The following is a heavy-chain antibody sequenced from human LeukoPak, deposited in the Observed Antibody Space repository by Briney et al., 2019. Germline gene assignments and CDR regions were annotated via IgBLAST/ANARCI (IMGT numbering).Heavy chain of an antibody. CDR3: ARQGGRVDSSIIFDY. CDR2: ISSSSSYI. CDR1: GFTFTTYS. J-gene: IGHJ4*02. Sequence: GGSLRLSCAVSGFTFTTYSMNWVRQAPGKGLEWVSSISSSSSYIYYADSVKGRFTISRDNAKNSLYLQMNSLRAEDTAVYYCARQGGRVDSSIIFDYWGQGTLVTVSS. V-gene: IGHV3-21*01. D-gene: IGHD6-13*01.